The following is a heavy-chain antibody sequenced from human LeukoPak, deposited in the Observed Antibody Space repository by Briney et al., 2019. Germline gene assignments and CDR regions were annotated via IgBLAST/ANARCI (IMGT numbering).Heavy chain of an antibody. V-gene: IGHV1-2*02. CDR1: RYTFTGYY. D-gene: IGHD3-3*01. Sequence: ASVKVSCKASRYTFTGYYMHWVRQAPGQGLEWLGWINPNSGGTNDAQNFQGRVPMTRHTSISTAYMELSRLRADDSAVYYGARDRGIFGVVIAYYYMDVWGKGTTVTVSS. CDR2: INPNSGGT. CDR3: ARDRGIFGVVIAYYYMDV. J-gene: IGHJ6*03.